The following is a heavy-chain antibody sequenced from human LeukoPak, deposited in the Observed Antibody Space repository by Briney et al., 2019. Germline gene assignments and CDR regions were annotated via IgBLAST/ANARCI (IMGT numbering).Heavy chain of an antibody. Sequence: SETLSLTCTVSGGSISSSSYYWGWIRQPPGTGLEWIGSIYYSGSTYYNPSLKSRVTISVDTSKNQFSLKLSSVTAADTAVYYCARQYGIDYWGQGTLVTVSS. CDR3: ARQYGIDY. J-gene: IGHJ4*02. D-gene: IGHD4-17*01. CDR2: IYYSGST. V-gene: IGHV4-39*01. CDR1: GGSISSSSYY.